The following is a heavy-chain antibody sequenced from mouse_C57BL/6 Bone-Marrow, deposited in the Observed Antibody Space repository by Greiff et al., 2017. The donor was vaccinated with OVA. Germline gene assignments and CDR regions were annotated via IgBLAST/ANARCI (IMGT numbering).Heavy chain of an antibody. CDR1: GFNIKDYY. CDR2: IDPEDGET. V-gene: IGHV14-2*01. J-gene: IGHJ2*01. CDR3: ARPIYYDYDGDYFDY. Sequence: EVMLVESGAELVKPGASVKLSCTASGFNIKDYYMHWVKQRTEQGLEWIGRIDPEDGETKYAPKFQGKATITADTSSNTAYLQRSSLTSEDTAVYYCARPIYYDYDGDYFDYWGQGTTLTVSS. D-gene: IGHD2-4*01.